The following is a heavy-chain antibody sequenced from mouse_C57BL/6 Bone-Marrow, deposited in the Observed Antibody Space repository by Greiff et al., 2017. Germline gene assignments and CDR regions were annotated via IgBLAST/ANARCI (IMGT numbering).Heavy chain of an antibody. D-gene: IGHD2-4*01. CDR2: ISGGGGNT. Sequence: EVQLQESGGGLVKPGGSLKLSCAASGFTFSSYTMSWVRQTPEKRLEWVATISGGGGNTYYPDSVKGRFTISRDNAKNTLYLQMSSLRSEDTALYYCARHRGYYDYDDGFAYWGQGTLVTVSA. J-gene: IGHJ3*01. CDR3: ARHRGYYDYDDGFAY. CDR1: GFTFSSYT. V-gene: IGHV5-9*01.